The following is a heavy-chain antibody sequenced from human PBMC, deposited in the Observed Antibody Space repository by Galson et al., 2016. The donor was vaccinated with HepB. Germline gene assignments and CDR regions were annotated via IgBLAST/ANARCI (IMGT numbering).Heavy chain of an antibody. CDR2: VFRGGGKT. J-gene: IGHJ4*02. Sequence: SVKVSCKAFGYRFSEYNVHWVRQAPGQGLEWMGVVFRGGGKTLYAARFQGRATMTSDTSTSTVNMELSSLRSEDTAVYYCARVEGATADQMDWGQGTLVTVPS. CDR1: GYRFSEYN. D-gene: IGHD6-13*01. V-gene: IGHV1-46*01. CDR3: ARVEGATADQMD.